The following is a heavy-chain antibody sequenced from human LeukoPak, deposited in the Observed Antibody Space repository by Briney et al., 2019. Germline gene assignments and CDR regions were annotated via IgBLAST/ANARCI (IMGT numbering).Heavy chain of an antibody. Sequence: PSETLSLTCAVYGGSFSGYYWSWIRQPPGKGLEWIGEINHSGSTNYNPSLKSRVTISVDTSKNQFSLKLSSVTAADTAVYYCARARSYDYVWGSYPRPYYFDYWGQGTLVTVSS. J-gene: IGHJ4*02. CDR2: INHSGST. D-gene: IGHD3-16*02. CDR3: ARARSYDYVWGSYPRPYYFDY. CDR1: GGSFSGYY. V-gene: IGHV4-34*01.